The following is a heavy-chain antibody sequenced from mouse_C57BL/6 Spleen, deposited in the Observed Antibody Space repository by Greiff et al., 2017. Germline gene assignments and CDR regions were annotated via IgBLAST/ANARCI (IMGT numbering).Heavy chain of an antibody. CDR2: IDPNSGGT. V-gene: IGHV1-72*01. Sequence: ESGAELVKPGASVKLSCKASGYTFTSYWMHWVKQRPGRGLEWIGRIDPNSGGTKYNEKFKSKATRTVDKPSSTAYMQLSSLTSEDSAVYYCARSETAQATFAYWGQGTLVTVSA. CDR1: GYTFTSYW. J-gene: IGHJ3*01. D-gene: IGHD3-2*02. CDR3: ARSETAQATFAY.